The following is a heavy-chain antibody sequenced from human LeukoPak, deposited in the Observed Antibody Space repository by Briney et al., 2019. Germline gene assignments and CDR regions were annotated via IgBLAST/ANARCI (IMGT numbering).Heavy chain of an antibody. Sequence: GSLRLSCAASGFTVSSNYMSWIRQPPGKGLEWIGYIYYSGSTNYNPSLKSRVIISVDTSKNQFSLKLSSVTAADTAVYYCARHAELYYDSSGHPALDIWGQGTMVTVSS. D-gene: IGHD3-22*01. V-gene: IGHV4-59*08. CDR2: IYYSGST. CDR3: ARHAELYYDSSGHPALDI. J-gene: IGHJ3*02. CDR1: GFTVSSNY.